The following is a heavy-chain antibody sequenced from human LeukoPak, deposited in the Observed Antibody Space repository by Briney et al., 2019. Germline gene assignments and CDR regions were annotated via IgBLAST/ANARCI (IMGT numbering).Heavy chain of an antibody. D-gene: IGHD6-13*01. CDR3: ARVAASGTGPDY. CDR2: LSYNMHS. J-gene: IGHJ4*02. CDR1: GASVSSTSYY. V-gene: IGHV4-61*01. Sequence: SETLSLTCTVSGASVSSTSYYWSWIRQPPGKGLEWVGFLSYNMHSDYNPSLKSRVTISVDTSKNQFSPRLSSVTAADTAIYYCARVAASGTGPDYWGQGTLVTVSS.